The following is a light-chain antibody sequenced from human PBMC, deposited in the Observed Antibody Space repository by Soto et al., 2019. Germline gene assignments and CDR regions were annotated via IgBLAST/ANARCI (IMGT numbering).Light chain of an antibody. CDR1: QSVSSN. V-gene: IGKV3-15*01. Sequence: EIVMTQSPATLSVSPWERATLSCRASQSVSSNLAWYQQKPGQAPRLLIYGASTRVTGIPARFNGSGSGTEFTLTISSLQSEDFAVYYCQQYNNWPPWTFGQGTKVEIK. CDR3: QQYNNWPPWT. J-gene: IGKJ1*01. CDR2: GAS.